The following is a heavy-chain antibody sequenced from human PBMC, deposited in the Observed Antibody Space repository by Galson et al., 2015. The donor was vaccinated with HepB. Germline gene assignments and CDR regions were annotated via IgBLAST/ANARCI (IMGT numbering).Heavy chain of an antibody. CDR3: ARSPSRILVTYFDL. D-gene: IGHD3-3*01. CDR2: TYYRSKWYN. Sequence: CAISGDSVSSNSAAWNWIRQSPSRGLEWLGRTYYRSKWYNDYAVSVKSRITINPDTSKNQFSPHLRSVTAADTAAYYCARSPSRILVTYFDLWGRGTLAAVST. J-gene: IGHJ2*01. V-gene: IGHV6-1*01. CDR1: GDSVSSNSAA.